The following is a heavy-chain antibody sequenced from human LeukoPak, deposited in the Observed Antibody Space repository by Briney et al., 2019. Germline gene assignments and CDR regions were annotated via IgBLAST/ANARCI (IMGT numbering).Heavy chain of an antibody. CDR2: ISWNSGSI. CDR3: AKDRYYDSSGSIDY. V-gene: IGHV3-9*01. J-gene: IGHJ4*02. D-gene: IGHD3-22*01. Sequence: QPGGSLRLSCAASGFTFDDYAMHWVRQAPGKGLEWVSGISWNSGSIGYADSVKGRFTISRDNAKNSLYLQMNSLRAEDTALYYCAKDRYYDSSGSIDYWGQGTLVTVSS. CDR1: GFTFDDYA.